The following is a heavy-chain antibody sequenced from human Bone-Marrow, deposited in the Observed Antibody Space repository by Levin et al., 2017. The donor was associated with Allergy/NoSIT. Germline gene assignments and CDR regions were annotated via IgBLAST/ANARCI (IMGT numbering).Heavy chain of an antibody. Sequence: GSLRLSCAVFGGSFSGYYWSWIRQPPGKGLEWIGEINHSGNSNYNSSLKSRVTISVDTSKKQFSLKLSSVTAADTAVYYCGRSGYGSGYDDYWGQGTLVTVSS. CDR3: GRSGYGSGYDDY. D-gene: IGHD5-18*01. J-gene: IGHJ4*02. CDR2: INHSGNS. CDR1: GGSFSGYY. V-gene: IGHV4-34*01.